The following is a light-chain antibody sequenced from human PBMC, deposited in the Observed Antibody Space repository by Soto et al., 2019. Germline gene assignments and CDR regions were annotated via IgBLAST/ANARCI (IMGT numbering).Light chain of an antibody. CDR3: QQYKDYVWT. J-gene: IGKJ1*01. CDR1: QTVEKW. CDR2: DVS. Sequence: DIQMTQSPSTLPASVGDRVTISCRASQTVEKWLAWYQQKPGKAPKLLISDVSSLERGVPSRFSGSGSATEFTLTISGLQSDDFATYYCQQYKDYVWTFGQGTKVDIK. V-gene: IGKV1-5*01.